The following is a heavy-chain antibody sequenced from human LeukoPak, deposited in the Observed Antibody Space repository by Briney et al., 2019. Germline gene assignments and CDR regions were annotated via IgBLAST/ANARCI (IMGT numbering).Heavy chain of an antibody. CDR2: INSDGSST. CDR1: GFTFSSYW. Sequence: PGGSLRLSCAASGFTFSSYWMHWVRQAPGKGLVWVSRINSDGSSTYYADSVRGRFTISRDNSKNTLYLQKNSLRADDTAIYYCAKSMTLQWRGFFDLWGRGTHVTVSS. CDR3: AKSMTLQWRGFFDL. D-gene: IGHD6-19*01. J-gene: IGHJ2*01. V-gene: IGHV3-74*01.